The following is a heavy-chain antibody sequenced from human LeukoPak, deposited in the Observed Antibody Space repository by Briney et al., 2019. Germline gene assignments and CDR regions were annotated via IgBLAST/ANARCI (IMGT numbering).Heavy chain of an antibody. D-gene: IGHD2-2*01. V-gene: IGHV3-74*01. CDR3: AKDWAPKGVSSMECDY. CDR2: ISSDGTYT. J-gene: IGHJ4*02. CDR1: GFTFSSHL. Sequence: GGSLRLPCAASGFTFSSHLMHWVRQAPGKGLVWVSRISSDGTYTNYADSVRGRFTISRDNAKNTLYLQMNSLRVEDTAVYYCAKDWAPKGVSSMECDYWGQGIPVTVSA.